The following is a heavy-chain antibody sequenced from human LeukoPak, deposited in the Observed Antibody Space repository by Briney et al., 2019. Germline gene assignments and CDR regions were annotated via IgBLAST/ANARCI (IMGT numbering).Heavy chain of an antibody. D-gene: IGHD6-6*01. CDR2: IYSGDST. J-gene: IGHJ4*02. CDR3: GREYSATSYSFAY. Sequence: GGSLRSPVRVPGFALSGTGSSWGGQAPGKGLEWVSHIYSGDSTYYADSVKGRFTISRDNSKNTPYLQMSSLRAADTAVYYVGREYSATSYSFAYWGQGTLVTVSS. V-gene: IGHV3-66*01. CDR1: GFALSGTG.